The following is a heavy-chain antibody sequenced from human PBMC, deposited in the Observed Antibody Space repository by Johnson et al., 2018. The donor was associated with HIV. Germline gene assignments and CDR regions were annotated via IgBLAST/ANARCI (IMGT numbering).Heavy chain of an antibody. CDR2: ISYDGSNK. D-gene: IGHD4/OR15-4a*01. CDR3: ARESTPWGSDYVGYGLDI. CDR1: GFTFDDYG. Sequence: QVQLVESGGGVVRPGGSLRLSCAASGFTFDDYGMTWVRQAPGKGLEWVAVISYDGSNKYYADSVKGRFTISRDNSKNTLYLQMNSLRAEDTAVYYCARESTPWGSDYVGYGLDIWGQGTVVTVSS. V-gene: IGHV3-30*03. J-gene: IGHJ3*02.